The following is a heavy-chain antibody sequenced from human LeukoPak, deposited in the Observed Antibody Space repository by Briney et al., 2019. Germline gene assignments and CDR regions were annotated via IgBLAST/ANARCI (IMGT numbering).Heavy chain of an antibody. V-gene: IGHV3-23*01. CDR3: AKAKNYYDSSGLDY. Sequence: GGSLRLSCAASGFTFSSYAMSWVRQAPGKGLEWVSAISGSGGSTYYADSVKGRFTISRDNSKNTLYLQMNSMRAEDTAVYYCAKAKNYYDSSGLDYWGQGTLVTVSS. CDR1: GFTFSSYA. J-gene: IGHJ4*02. D-gene: IGHD3-22*01. CDR2: ISGSGGST.